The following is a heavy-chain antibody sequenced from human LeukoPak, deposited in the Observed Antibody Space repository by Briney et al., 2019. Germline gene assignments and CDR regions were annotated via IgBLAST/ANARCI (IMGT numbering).Heavy chain of an antibody. CDR3: ATLGAGTYDY. J-gene: IGHJ4*02. Sequence: PGGSLRLSCAASGFTFSNYEMNWVRQAPGKGLEWVSYITSGGSSTYYADSVKGRFTISRDNAKNSLFLQMNSLRAEDTAVYYCATLGAGTYDYWDQGTLVTVSS. V-gene: IGHV3-48*03. CDR1: GFTFSNYE. D-gene: IGHD6-25*01. CDR2: ITSGGSST.